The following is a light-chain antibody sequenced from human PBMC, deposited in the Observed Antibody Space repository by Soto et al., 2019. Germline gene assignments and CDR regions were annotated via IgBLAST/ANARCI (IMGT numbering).Light chain of an antibody. CDR2: AAS. J-gene: IGKJ1*01. CDR3: QEYNGAPRT. V-gene: IGKV1-27*01. CDR1: QGISNY. Sequence: DIQMTQSPSSLSASVGDRVTITCRANQGISNYLAWYQQKPGKAPKLLIYAASTLQSGVPSRFSGRGYGTDFTLTISSLQPEDVATSYCQEYNGAPRTFGQGTKVEIK.